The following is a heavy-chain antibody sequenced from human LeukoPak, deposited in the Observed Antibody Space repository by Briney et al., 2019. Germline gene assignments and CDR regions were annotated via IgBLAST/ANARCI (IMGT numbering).Heavy chain of an antibody. CDR3: AKEGYAYFDY. Sequence: PGGSLRLSCAASGFTFSSYGMHWVRQAPGKGLEWVAVISYDGSNKYYADSVKGRFTISRDNSKNTLYLQMNSLRAEDTAVYYCAKEGYAYFDYWGQGTLVTVSS. CDR1: GFTFSSYG. CDR2: ISYDGSNK. J-gene: IGHJ4*02. D-gene: IGHD5-18*01. V-gene: IGHV3-30*18.